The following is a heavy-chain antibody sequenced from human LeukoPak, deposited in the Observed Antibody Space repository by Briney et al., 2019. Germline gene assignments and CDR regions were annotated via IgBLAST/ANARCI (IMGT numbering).Heavy chain of an antibody. CDR1: GYTFTGYY. Sequence: ASVKVSCKASGYTFTGYYMHWVRQAPGQGLEWMGWINPNSGGTNYAQEFQGRVTMTRDTSISTAYMELSRLRSDDTAVYYCARGGYDFWSGYRSFDYWGQGTLVTVSS. D-gene: IGHD3-3*01. J-gene: IGHJ4*02. CDR3: ARGGYDFWSGYRSFDY. V-gene: IGHV1-2*02. CDR2: INPNSGGT.